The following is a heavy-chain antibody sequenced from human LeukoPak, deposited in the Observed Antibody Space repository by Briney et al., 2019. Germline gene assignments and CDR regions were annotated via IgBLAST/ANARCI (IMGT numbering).Heavy chain of an antibody. J-gene: IGHJ4*02. CDR2: ISYDGSNK. CDR1: GFTFSSYA. CDR3: ASRWSLGY. V-gene: IGHV3-30-3*01. Sequence: PGGSLRLSCAASGFTFSSYAMHWVRQAPGKGLEWVAVISYDGSNKYYADSVKGRFTISRDNSKNTLYLQMNSLRAEDTAVYYCASRWSLGYWGQGTLVTFSS. D-gene: IGHD2-15*01.